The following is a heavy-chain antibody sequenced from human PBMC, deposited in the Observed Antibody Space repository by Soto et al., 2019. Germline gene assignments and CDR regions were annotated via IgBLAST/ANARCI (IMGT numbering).Heavy chain of an antibody. V-gene: IGHV1-18*01. CDR2: ISAYNGNT. CDR1: GYTFTSYG. J-gene: IGHJ6*02. Sequence: QVQLVQSGAEVKKPGASVKVSCKASGYTFTSYGISWVRQAPGQGLEWMGWISAYNGNTNYAQKLQGRVTMTTDTSXXTXYXXLRSLRSDDTAVYYCARDGGLIAAAGTRYYYGMDVWGQGTTVTVSS. CDR3: ARDGGLIAAAGTRYYYGMDV. D-gene: IGHD6-13*01.